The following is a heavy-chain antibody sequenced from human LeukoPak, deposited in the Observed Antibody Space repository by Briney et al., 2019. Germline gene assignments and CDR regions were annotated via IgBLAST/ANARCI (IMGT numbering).Heavy chain of an antibody. Sequence: GGSLRLSCAASGFTFSSYAMHWVRQAPGKGPEWVAIISYDGRNKYYADSVKGRFTISGDDSKNTLYVQMNSLRAEDTAVYYCARGPRTGTAFYYYGMDVWGQGTTVTVSS. J-gene: IGHJ6*02. CDR1: GFTFSSYA. CDR2: ISYDGRNK. V-gene: IGHV3-30*04. CDR3: ARGPRTGTAFYYYGMDV. D-gene: IGHD1-7*01.